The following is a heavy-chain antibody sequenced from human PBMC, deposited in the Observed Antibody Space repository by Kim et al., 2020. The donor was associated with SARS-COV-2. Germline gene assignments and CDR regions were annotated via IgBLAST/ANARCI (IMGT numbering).Heavy chain of an antibody. V-gene: IGHV4-4*07. J-gene: IGHJ4*02. CDR3: ARKNYFEY. CDR2: SGST. Sequence: SGSTNYHPSFKSRVTMSADTSMNQFSLKLSSVTAADTAVYYCARKNYFEYWGQGTLVTVSS.